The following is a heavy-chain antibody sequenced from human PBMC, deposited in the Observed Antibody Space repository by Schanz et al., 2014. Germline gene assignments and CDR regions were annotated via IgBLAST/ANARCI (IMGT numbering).Heavy chain of an antibody. Sequence: QVQLVQSGAEVKKPGSSVKVSCQASGGTFASYTLNWMRQARGQGPEVVGRIVPLVNVTLYTHKFRDRVTITADTSPGTAYLELKNLRSEDTAVYYCGEYGSDSYTDPWGQGTLVTVSS. J-gene: IGHJ5*02. D-gene: IGHD3-10*01. CDR3: GEYGSDSYTDP. CDR2: IVPLVNVT. V-gene: IGHV1-69*02. CDR1: GGTFASYT.